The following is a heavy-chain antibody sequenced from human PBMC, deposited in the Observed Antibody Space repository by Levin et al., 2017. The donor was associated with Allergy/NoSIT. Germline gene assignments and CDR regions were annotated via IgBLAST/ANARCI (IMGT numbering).Heavy chain of an antibody. J-gene: IGHJ4*02. CDR2: ISSTGSTI. D-gene: IGHD3-3*01. V-gene: IGHV3-48*03. CDR3: ARQLGNFWSGYNYFDY. Sequence: GALRLSCAASGFTFSSYEMNWVRRAPGKGLEWVSYISSTGSTIYSADSVKGRFTISRDNAKNSLYLHMNSLRAEDTAVYYCARQLGNFWSGYNYFDYWGQGTLVTVSS. CDR1: GFTFSSYE.